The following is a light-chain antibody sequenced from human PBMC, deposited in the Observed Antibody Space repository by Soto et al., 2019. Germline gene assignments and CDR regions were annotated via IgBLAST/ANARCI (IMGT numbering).Light chain of an antibody. Sequence: QSALTKPASVSGSPGQSITISCTGTRSDVGGYNYVSWYQQHPGKAPKLMIYEVSNRPSGVSNRFSGSKSGNTASLTISGLQAEDEAAYYCSSYTSSATPVVFGGGTKLTVL. V-gene: IGLV2-14*01. CDR3: SSYTSSATPVV. CDR1: RSDVGGYNY. J-gene: IGLJ2*01. CDR2: EVS.